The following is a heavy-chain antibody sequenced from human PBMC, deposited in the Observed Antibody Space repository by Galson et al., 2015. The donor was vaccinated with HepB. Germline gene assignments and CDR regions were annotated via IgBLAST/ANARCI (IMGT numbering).Heavy chain of an antibody. V-gene: IGHV3-9*01. Sequence: SLGLSCAASGFTFDVYAMHWVRQAPGKGLEWVSGFSWNSGSIGYADSVKGRFTISRDNAKNSLYLQMNSLRAEDTAFYYCAKVYSSGWYGWGQGTLVTVSS. CDR2: FSWNSGSI. CDR3: AKVYSSGWYG. D-gene: IGHD6-19*01. J-gene: IGHJ4*02. CDR1: GFTFDVYA.